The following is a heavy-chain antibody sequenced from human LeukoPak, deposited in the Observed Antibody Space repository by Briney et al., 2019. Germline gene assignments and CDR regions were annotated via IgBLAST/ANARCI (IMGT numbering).Heavy chain of an antibody. CDR3: ARGGEEALSKIVVVPAATDY. J-gene: IGHJ4*02. CDR2: ISSSSSCI. D-gene: IGHD2-2*01. CDR1: GFTFSSYS. V-gene: IGHV3-21*01. Sequence: GGSLRLSCAASGFTFSSYSMNWVRQAPGKGLEWVSSISSSSSCIYYADSVKGRFTISRDNAKNSLYLQMNSLRAEDTAVYYCARGGEEALSKIVVVPAATDYWGQGTLVTVSS.